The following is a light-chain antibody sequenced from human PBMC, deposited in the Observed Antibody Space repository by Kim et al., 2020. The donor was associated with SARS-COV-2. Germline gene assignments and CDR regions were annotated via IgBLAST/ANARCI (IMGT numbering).Light chain of an antibody. J-gene: IGLJ3*02. V-gene: IGLV1-40*01. Sequence: RGTTTCCGSSANIGASYDVHWYQHLPRTAPKLLIYGNTNRPSGVPDRFSGSKSGTSAALAITGLQAEDEADYYCQSYDSSLSGWVFGGGTQLTVL. CDR3: QSYDSSLSGWV. CDR1: SANIGASYD. CDR2: GNT.